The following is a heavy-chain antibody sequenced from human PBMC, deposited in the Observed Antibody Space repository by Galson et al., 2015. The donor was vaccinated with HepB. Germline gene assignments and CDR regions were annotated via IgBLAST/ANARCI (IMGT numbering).Heavy chain of an antibody. CDR3: VKGYPDSSAYHGMDV. Sequence: SLRLSCAASGFIFQNYAMHWVRQIPGKGLEWVSGITWDSGRADYADSVKGRFTIPRDNAKNFLFLQMNSLRAEDTAFYYCVKGYPDSSAYHGMDVWGQGTTVTISS. CDR2: ITWDSGRA. J-gene: IGHJ6*02. D-gene: IGHD3-22*01. CDR1: GFIFQNYA. V-gene: IGHV3-9*01.